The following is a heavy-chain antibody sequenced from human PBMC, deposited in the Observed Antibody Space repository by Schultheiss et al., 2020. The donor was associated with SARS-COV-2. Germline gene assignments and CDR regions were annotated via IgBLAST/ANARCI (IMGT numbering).Heavy chain of an antibody. CDR3: ARDDGTMVRGVTQFDY. Sequence: SQTLSLTCTVSGGSISSYYWSWIRQPAGKGLEWIGRIYTSGSTNYNPSLKSRVTMSVDTSKNQFSLKLSSVTAADTAVYYCARDDGTMVRGVTQFDYWGQGTLVTVSS. J-gene: IGHJ4*02. V-gene: IGHV4-4*07. D-gene: IGHD3-10*01. CDR2: IYTSGST. CDR1: GGSISSYY.